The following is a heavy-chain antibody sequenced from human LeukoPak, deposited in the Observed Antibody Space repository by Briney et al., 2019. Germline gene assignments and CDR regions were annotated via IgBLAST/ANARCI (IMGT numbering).Heavy chain of an antibody. CDR3: AIFPPRAARSYYYYYYMDV. J-gene: IGHJ6*03. CDR2: MNPNSSNT. V-gene: IGHV1-8*01. Sequence: ASVKVSCKASGYTFTSYDINWVRQATGQGLEWMGWMNPNSSNTGYAQKFQGRVTMTRNTSISTAYMELSSLRSEDTAVYYCAIFPPRAARSYYYYYYMDVWGKGTTVTVSS. D-gene: IGHD6-6*01. CDR1: GYTFTSYD.